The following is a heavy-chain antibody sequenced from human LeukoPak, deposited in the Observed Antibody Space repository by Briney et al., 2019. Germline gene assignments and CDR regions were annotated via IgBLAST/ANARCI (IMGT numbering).Heavy chain of an antibody. Sequence: TLSLTCAVSGGSISSGGYSWSWIRQPPGTGLEWIGYIYHSGSTYYNPSLKSRVTISVDRSKNQFSLKLSSVTAADTAVYYCAGSLRGYRDAFDIWGQGIMVTVSS. CDR3: AGSLRGYRDAFDI. J-gene: IGHJ3*02. V-gene: IGHV4-30-2*01. CDR1: GGSISSGGYS. CDR2: IYHSGST. D-gene: IGHD5-12*01.